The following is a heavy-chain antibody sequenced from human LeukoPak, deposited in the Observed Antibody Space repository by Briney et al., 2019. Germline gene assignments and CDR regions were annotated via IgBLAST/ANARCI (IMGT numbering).Heavy chain of an antibody. D-gene: IGHD2-2*01. CDR3: ARVGAYCTSTSCLDY. V-gene: IGHV1-8*01. J-gene: IGHJ4*02. Sequence: ASVKVSCKASGYTFTSYDINWVRQATGQGLEWMGWMNPNSGNTGYAQKFQGRVTMTTDTSTSTAYMELRRLTSDDTAVYYCARVGAYCTSTSCLDYWGQGTLVTVSS. CDR2: MNPNSGNT. CDR1: GYTFTSYD.